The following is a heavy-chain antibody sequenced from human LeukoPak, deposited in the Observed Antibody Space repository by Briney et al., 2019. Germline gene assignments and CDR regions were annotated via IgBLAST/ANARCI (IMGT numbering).Heavy chain of an antibody. CDR2: IVVGSGNT. J-gene: IGHJ4*02. CDR3: AAYKNFGEVGY. D-gene: IGHD4-17*01. Sequence: GTSVTVSCKASGSTLTHYAVQWLRQARGQPLEWIGWIVVGSGNTNYAQKFQERVTITRDMSTSTAYMELSILSSEDTAVYYCAAYKNFGEVGYWGQGTLVTVSS. V-gene: IGHV1-58*01. CDR1: GSTLTHYA.